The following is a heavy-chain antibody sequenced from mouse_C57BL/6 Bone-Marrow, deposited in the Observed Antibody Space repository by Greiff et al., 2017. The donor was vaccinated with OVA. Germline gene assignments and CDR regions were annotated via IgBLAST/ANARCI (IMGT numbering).Heavy chain of an antibody. J-gene: IGHJ3*01. Sequence: QVQLKQSGAELARPGASVKLSCKASGYTFTSYGISWVKQRTGQGLEWIGEIYPRSGNTYYNEKFKGKATLTADKSSSTAYMELRSLTSEDSAVYFCASTVAAPWFAYWGQGTLVTVSA. CDR2: IYPRSGNT. CDR1: GYTFTSYG. CDR3: ASTVAAPWFAY. D-gene: IGHD1-1*01. V-gene: IGHV1-81*01.